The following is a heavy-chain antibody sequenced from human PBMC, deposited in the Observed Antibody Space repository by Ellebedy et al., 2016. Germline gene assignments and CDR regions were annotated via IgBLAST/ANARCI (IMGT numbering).Heavy chain of an antibody. Sequence: GGSLRLSXAASGFIFNDHALHWFRQALGKGLEWVAVISYDGSNKYYGDSVKGRFIISRDNSKKTVDLQINSPKPEDTAVYYCARDVSSSGWYDSLRIDHWGQGTPVTASS. CDR3: ARDVSSSGWYDSLRIDH. J-gene: IGHJ4*02. CDR1: GFIFNDHA. D-gene: IGHD6-19*01. CDR2: ISYDGSNK. V-gene: IGHV3-30*03.